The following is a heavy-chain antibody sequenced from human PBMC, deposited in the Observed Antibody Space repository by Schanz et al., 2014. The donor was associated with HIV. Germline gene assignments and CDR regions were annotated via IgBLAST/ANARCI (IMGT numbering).Heavy chain of an antibody. Sequence: QVQLVQSGAEVKKPGASVTVSCKASAYSFSGYYIHWVRQAPGQGLEWMGWINSDNGTNYAQEFQGRVTMTRDTSIGTAYMELTRLRFDDTAVYYCARGIVGATPAFDIWGQGTMVTVSS. CDR3: ARGIVGATPAFDI. J-gene: IGHJ3*02. V-gene: IGHV1-2*02. D-gene: IGHD1-26*01. CDR2: INSDNGT. CDR1: AYSFSGYY.